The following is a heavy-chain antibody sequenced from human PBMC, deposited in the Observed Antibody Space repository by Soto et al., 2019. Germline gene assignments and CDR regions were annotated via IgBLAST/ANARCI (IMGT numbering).Heavy chain of an antibody. V-gene: IGHV1-2*04. J-gene: IGHJ4*02. CDR3: ARDSQTGDPNFDY. CDR1: GYTFTGYY. CDR2: INPNSGGT. D-gene: IGHD7-27*01. Sequence: EASVKVSCKTSGYTFTGYYMHWVRQAPGQGLEWMGWINPNSGGTNYAQKFQGWVTMTRDTSISTAYMELSRLRSDDTAVYYCARDSQTGDPNFDYWGQGTLVTVSS.